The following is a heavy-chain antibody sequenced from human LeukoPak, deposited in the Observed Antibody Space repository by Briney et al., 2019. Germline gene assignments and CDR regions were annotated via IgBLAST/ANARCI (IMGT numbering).Heavy chain of an antibody. CDR3: ARWAGSTSCSFDY. CDR1: GFTFSVAA. D-gene: IGHD2-2*01. V-gene: IGHV3-23*01. J-gene: IGHJ4*02. Sequence: GGSLRLSCAASGFTFSVAAMTWVRQAPGKGLEWVSLIGASGESTYYADSVKGRFTISRDNSKNSLYLQMNSLRADDTAVYYCARWAGSTSCSFDYWGQGTLVTVSS. CDR2: IGASGEST.